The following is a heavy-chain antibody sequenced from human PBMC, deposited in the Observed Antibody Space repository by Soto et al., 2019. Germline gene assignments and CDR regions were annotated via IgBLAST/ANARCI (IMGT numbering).Heavy chain of an antibody. D-gene: IGHD3-16*01. J-gene: IGHJ3*02. V-gene: IGHV4-59*01. Sequence: SETLSLTCTVSGGSISSYYWSWIRQPPGKGLEWIGYIYYSGSTNYNPSLKSRVTISGDTSKNQFSLKLSSVTAADTAVYYCARGGGLEDAFDIWGQGTMVTVSS. CDR3: ARGGGLEDAFDI. CDR2: IYYSGST. CDR1: GGSISSYY.